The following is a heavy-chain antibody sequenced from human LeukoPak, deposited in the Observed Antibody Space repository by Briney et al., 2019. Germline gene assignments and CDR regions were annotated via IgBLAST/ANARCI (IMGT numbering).Heavy chain of an antibody. CDR3: ARGIDY. V-gene: IGHV1-69*04. Sequence: ASVKVSCKASGGTFSSYAISWVRQAPGQGLEWMGRIIPILGIASYAQKFQGRVTMTRDTSTSTVYMELSSLRSEDTAVYYCARGIDYWGQGTLVTVSS. CDR1: GGTFSSYA. J-gene: IGHJ4*02. CDR2: IIPILGIA.